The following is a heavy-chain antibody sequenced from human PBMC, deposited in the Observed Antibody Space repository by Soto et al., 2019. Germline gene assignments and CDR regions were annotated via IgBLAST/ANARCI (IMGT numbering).Heavy chain of an antibody. J-gene: IGHJ4*02. Sequence: DVKLLESGGNLVQPGGSLRLSCAASGFTFSSYAMTWVRQAPGKGLEWVSATSGSGDYTYYADFVTGRFTISRDNSKNALDLQMNCLRAEVTALYCWAQGYGSGSYPDNLPYWGQGTLVTVSS. V-gene: IGHV3-23*01. CDR2: TSGSGDYT. CDR1: GFTFSSYA. D-gene: IGHD3-10*01. CDR3: AQGYGSGSYPDNLPY.